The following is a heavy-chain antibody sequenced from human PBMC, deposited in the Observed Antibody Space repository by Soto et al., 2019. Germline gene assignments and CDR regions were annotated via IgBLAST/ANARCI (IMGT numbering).Heavy chain of an antibody. CDR1: GGTFSSYA. Sequence: SVKVSCKASGGTFSSYAISWVRQAPGQGLEWMGGIIPIFGTANYAQKFQGRVTITADESTSTAYMELSSLRSEDTAVYYCARDQEETRQNYYYYYGMDVWGQGTTVTVSS. V-gene: IGHV1-69*13. CDR3: ARDQEETRQNYYYYYGMDV. CDR2: IIPIFGTA. J-gene: IGHJ6*02.